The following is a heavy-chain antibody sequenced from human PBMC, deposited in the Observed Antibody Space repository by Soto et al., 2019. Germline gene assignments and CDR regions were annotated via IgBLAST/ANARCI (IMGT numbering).Heavy chain of an antibody. J-gene: IGHJ4*02. Sequence: GGSLRLSCAASGFTFSSCAMSWVRQAPGKGLEWVSGGSGGGKNTYYADSVKGRIAISRSNSKNTLYLQMNSLRVEDTAVYYCAKFEGGVSGPVDYWGPGTLVTVSS. V-gene: IGHV3-23*01. CDR3: AKFEGGVSGPVDY. CDR2: GSGGGKNT. CDR1: GFTFSSCA. D-gene: IGHD1-26*01.